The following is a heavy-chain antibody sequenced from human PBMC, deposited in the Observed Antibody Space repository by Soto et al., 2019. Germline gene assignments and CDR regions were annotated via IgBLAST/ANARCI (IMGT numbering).Heavy chain of an antibody. Sequence: PSETLSLTCAVYGGSFSGYYWSWIRQPPGKGLEWIGEINHSGSTNYNPSLKSRVTISVDTSKNQFSLKLSSVTAADTAVYYCARVIAARSRGDYYYGMDVWGQGTTVTVSS. CDR3: ARVIAARSRGDYYYGMDV. CDR1: GGSFSGYY. CDR2: INHSGST. J-gene: IGHJ6*02. D-gene: IGHD6-6*01. V-gene: IGHV4-34*01.